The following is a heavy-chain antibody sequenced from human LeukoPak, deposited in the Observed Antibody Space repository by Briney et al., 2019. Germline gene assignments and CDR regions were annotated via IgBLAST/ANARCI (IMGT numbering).Heavy chain of an antibody. CDR1: GFTFSGYA. D-gene: IGHD1/OR15-1a*01. Sequence: KSGGSLRLSCAASGFTFSGYAMHWVRQAPGKGLEWVSVTSYDESNKYYADSVKGRFTISRDNSKNTLYLQMNSLRAEDTAVYHCARTGTDAFDIWGQGTMVTVSS. CDR2: TSYDESNK. V-gene: IGHV3-30-3*01. J-gene: IGHJ3*02. CDR3: ARTGTDAFDI.